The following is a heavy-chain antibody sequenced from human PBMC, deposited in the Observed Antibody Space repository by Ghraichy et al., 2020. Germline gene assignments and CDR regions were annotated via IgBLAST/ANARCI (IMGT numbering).Heavy chain of an antibody. CDR2: ISGSSSYI. Sequence: GGSLRLSCAASGFTFSDYSMNWVRQAPGKGLEWVSYISGSSSYIYYADSVKGRFTISRDNAKNSLYLQMNSLRAEDTAVYYCARQRSLKYYFDYWGQGTLVTVSS. V-gene: IGHV3-21*01. CDR3: ARQRSLKYYFDY. CDR1: GFTFSDYS. J-gene: IGHJ4*02.